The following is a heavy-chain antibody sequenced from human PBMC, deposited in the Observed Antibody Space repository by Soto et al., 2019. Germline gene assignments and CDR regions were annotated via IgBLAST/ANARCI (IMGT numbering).Heavy chain of an antibody. V-gene: IGHV4-34*01. CDR2: INHSGST. D-gene: IGHD6-6*01. Sequence: QVQLQQWGAGLLKPSETLSLTCAVYGGSFSGYYWSWIRQPPGKGLEWIGEINHSGSTNYNPSLKSRVTISVDTSKNQFSLKRSSVTAADTAVYYCARLKQLVRPYYYYYGMDVWGQGTTVTVSS. CDR1: GGSFSGYY. J-gene: IGHJ6*02. CDR3: ARLKQLVRPYYYYYGMDV.